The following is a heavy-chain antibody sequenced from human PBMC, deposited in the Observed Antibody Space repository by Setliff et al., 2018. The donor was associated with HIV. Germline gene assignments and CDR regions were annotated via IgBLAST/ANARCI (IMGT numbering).Heavy chain of an antibody. CDR1: GFTFSDHY. J-gene: IGHJ3*02. CDR2: IRNKPYGYST. V-gene: IGHV3-72*01. CDR3: TRASCTSPACPDDAFDI. D-gene: IGHD2-2*01. Sequence: GGSLRLSCAASGFTFSDHYMDWVRQAPGEGLEWVGRIRNKPYGYSTEYAASVKGRFTISRDDSENSLYLQMHSLKTEDTAVYYCTRASCTSPACPDDAFDIWGQGTMVTV.